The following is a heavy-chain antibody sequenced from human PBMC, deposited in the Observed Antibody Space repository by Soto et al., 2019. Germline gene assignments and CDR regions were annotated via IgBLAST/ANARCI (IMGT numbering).Heavy chain of an antibody. Sequence: GESLKISCKTSGYSFTSYWIGWVRQMPGKGMEWMGKIYPYDSDTRYSPSFQGQVTISADTSITTAYLQWSGLRASDTAMYYCARHFDSSGCERGCTYGMDVWGQGTTVTVSS. CDR2: IYPYDSDT. J-gene: IGHJ6*02. CDR1: GYSFTSYW. D-gene: IGHD6-19*01. CDR3: ARHFDSSGCERGCTYGMDV. V-gene: IGHV5-51*01.